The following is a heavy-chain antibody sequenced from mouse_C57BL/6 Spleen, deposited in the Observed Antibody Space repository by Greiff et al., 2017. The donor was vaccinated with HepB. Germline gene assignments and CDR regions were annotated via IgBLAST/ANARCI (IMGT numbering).Heavy chain of an antibody. CDR2: ISNGGGST. D-gene: IGHD2-2*01. Sequence: EAKLMESGGGLVQPGGSLKLSCAASGFTFSDYYMYWVRQTPEKRLEWVAYISNGGGSTYYPDTVKGRFTISRDNAKNTLYLQMSRLKSEDTAMYYCARQGYDEGYYAMDYWGQGTSVTVSS. J-gene: IGHJ4*01. V-gene: IGHV5-12*01. CDR1: GFTFSDYY. CDR3: ARQGYDEGYYAMDY.